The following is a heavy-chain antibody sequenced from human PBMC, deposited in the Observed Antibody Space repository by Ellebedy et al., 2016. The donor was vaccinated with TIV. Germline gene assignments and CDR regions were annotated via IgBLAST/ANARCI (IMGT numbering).Heavy chain of an antibody. J-gene: IGHJ4*02. CDR3: AREKTVAGGGNHLDS. Sequence: MPSETLSLTCTVSGGSISSGELYWSWLRPPPGKGLDYIGYIYYRGNTNYNPSLNSRLTISVDTSKNQFTLHLTSVTAADTAVYYCAREKTVAGGGNHLDSWGPGALVTVSS. D-gene: IGHD6-19*01. CDR1: GGSISSGELY. V-gene: IGHV4-61*08. CDR2: IYYRGNT.